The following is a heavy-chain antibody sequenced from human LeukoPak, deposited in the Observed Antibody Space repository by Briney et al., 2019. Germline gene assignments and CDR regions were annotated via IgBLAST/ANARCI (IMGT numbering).Heavy chain of an antibody. V-gene: IGHV3-48*03. Sequence: PGGSLRLSCLASGFAFSAYEMNWVRQAPGKGLEWVSYIAGSDTTTYYADSVKGRFTIFRDNAKNYLYLQMNSLRAEDTALYYCTTLGYHLDSWGQGTLVTVSS. CDR3: TTLGYHLDS. CDR2: IAGSDTTT. D-gene: IGHD3-22*01. CDR1: GFAFSAYE. J-gene: IGHJ4*02.